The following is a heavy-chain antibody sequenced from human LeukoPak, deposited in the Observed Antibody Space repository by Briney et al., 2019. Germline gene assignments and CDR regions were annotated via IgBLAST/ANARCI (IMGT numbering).Heavy chain of an antibody. CDR1: GFTFSSYG. D-gene: IGHD1-26*01. CDR2: LSPDGSSS. Sequence: GGSLRLSCAASGFTFSSYGMNWVRQAPGKGLEWVSRLSPDGSSSIYADSVKGRFTVSRDNAKNTVYLQMNSLRADDTAVYYCTRSPSLGGSYWGFDYWGQGALVTVSS. J-gene: IGHJ4*02. CDR3: TRSPSLGGSYWGFDY. V-gene: IGHV3-74*01.